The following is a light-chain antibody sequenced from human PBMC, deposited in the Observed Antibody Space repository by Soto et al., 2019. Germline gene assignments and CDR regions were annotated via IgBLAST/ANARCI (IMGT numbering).Light chain of an antibody. J-gene: IGLJ2*01. Sequence: SALTQPASVSGSPGQSITISCTGTSSDVGGYNHVSWYQQHPGKAPRLMIYDVTNRPSGVSSRFSGSKSGNTASLTISGLQAEDEADYYCSSFTSSDTLVIGGGTKLTVL. CDR2: DVT. V-gene: IGLV2-14*03. CDR3: SSFTSSDTLV. CDR1: SSDVGGYNH.